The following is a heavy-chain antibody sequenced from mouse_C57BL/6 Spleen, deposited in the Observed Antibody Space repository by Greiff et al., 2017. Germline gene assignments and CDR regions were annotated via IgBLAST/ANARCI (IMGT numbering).Heavy chain of an antibody. J-gene: IGHJ4*01. CDR1: GFSLTSYG. V-gene: IGHV2-5*01. CDR3: AKNSNSMGAMDY. CDR2: IWRGGST. Sequence: VQLQQSGPGLVQPSQSLSITCTVSGFSLTSYGVHWVRPSPGKGLEWLGVIWRGGSTDYNAAFMSRLSITKDNSKSQVFFKMNSLQADDTAIYDCAKNSNSMGAMDYWGQGTSVTVSS.